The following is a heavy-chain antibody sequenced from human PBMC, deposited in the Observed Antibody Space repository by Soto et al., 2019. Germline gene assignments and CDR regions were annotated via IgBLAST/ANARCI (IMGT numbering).Heavy chain of an antibody. V-gene: IGHV3-30*03. J-gene: IGHJ4*02. D-gene: IGHD3-10*01. CDR2: ISYDGSNK. CDR3: VGGQYYFDY. Sequence: QVQLVESGGGVVQPGRSLRLSCAASGFPFTTYGMHWVREGPGKGLEWVAVISYDGSNKYYADSVKGRFTISRDNSKNTLYLQMNSLRPEDTALYYCVGGQYYFDYRGQGTLVTVPS. CDR1: GFPFTTYG.